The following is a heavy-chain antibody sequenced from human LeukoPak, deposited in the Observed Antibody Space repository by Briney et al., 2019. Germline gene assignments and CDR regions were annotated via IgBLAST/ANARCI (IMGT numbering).Heavy chain of an antibody. CDR1: GYTFTDYY. CDR2: INPNSGGT. Sequence: ASVKVSRKASGYTFTDYYIHWERQAPGQGLEWMGWINPNSGGTNYAQKFQGRVTMTRDTSIGTAYMDLSRLRSDDTAVYYCASTVDTAMDYYFDYWGQGTLVTVSS. D-gene: IGHD5-18*01. J-gene: IGHJ4*02. CDR3: ASTVDTAMDYYFDY. V-gene: IGHV1-2*02.